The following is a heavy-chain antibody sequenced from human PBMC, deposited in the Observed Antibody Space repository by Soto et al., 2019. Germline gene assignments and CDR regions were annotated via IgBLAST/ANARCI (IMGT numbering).Heavy chain of an antibody. CDR3: ATQRGGGGY. D-gene: IGHD6-25*01. CDR2: IYSGGYT. J-gene: IGHJ4*02. Sequence: EVQLVESGGGLIQPGGSLRLSCAVSGFTVSNNYMSWVRQAPGKGLEGVSVIYSGGYTAYGDSVKGRFTISRDNSKNKPYLQINSLGAADRGVDYCATQRGGGGYWGQGTLVTVSS. CDR1: GFTVSNNY. V-gene: IGHV3-53*01.